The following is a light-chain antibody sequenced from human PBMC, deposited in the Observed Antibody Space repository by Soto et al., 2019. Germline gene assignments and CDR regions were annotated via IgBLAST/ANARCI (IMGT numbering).Light chain of an antibody. CDR2: ADS. Sequence: EIVFTKSPATLSLYPGETATLSCRASHSVSGYIGWYQQKPGQAPRLLIYADSNRATGIPARFSGSGSGTYFTLTISSLAHEDFSVYYCPQRYNRPITFCQGTRLEI. CDR1: HSVSGY. V-gene: IGKV3-11*01. CDR3: PQRYNRPIT. J-gene: IGKJ5*01.